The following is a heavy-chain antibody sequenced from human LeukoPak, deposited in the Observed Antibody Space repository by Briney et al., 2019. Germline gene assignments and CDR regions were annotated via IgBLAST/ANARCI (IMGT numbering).Heavy chain of an antibody. CDR3: AKGAVAGNYYYYGMDV. V-gene: IGHV3-23*01. CDR2: ISGSGGST. Sequence: SCKASGGTFSSYAMIWVRQAPGKGLEWVSTISGSGGSTYYADSVKGRFTISRDNSKNTLYLQMNSLRAEDTAVYYCAKGAVAGNYYYYGMDVWGQGTTVTVSS. CDR1: GGTFSSYA. D-gene: IGHD6-19*01. J-gene: IGHJ6*02.